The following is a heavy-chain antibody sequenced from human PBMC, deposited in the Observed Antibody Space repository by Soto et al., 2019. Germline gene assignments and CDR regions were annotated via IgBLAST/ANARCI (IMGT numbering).Heavy chain of an antibody. V-gene: IGHV4-4*02. CDR1: GVSIVSSSW. CDR2: IYHSGSI. D-gene: IGHD2-21*02. Sequence: SETLSLTCDVSGVSIVSSSWWSWVRQSPGQGLEWVGEIYHSGSINYNPSLKSRVTISVDTSKNQFSLQLDSVTAADTAVYYCARDLWGYCGTDCYPLDVWGQGTTVTVSS. CDR3: ARDLWGYCGTDCYPLDV. J-gene: IGHJ6*02.